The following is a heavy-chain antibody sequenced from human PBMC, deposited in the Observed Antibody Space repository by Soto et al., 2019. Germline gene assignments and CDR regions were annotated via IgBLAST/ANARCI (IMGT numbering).Heavy chain of an antibody. CDR2: INAGNGNT. J-gene: IGHJ6*02. CDR1: GYTFTSYA. Sequence: ASVKVSCKASGYTFTSYATHWVRQAPGQRLEWMGWINAGNGNTKYSQKFQGRVTITRDTSASTAYMELSSLRSEDTAVYYCARKRYYYGSGSQDYGMDVWGQGTTVTVSS. CDR3: ARKRYYYGSGSQDYGMDV. V-gene: IGHV1-3*01. D-gene: IGHD3-10*01.